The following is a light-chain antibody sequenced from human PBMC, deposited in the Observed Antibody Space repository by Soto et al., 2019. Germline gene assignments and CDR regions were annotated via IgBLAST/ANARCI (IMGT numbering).Light chain of an antibody. J-gene: IGKJ1*01. V-gene: IGKV3-11*01. CDR3: QQRSNWPPT. Sequence: EILLTQSPCILSLSPGERATLSCRASQSVSSYLAWYQPKPGQAPRLLIYDASNRATGIPARFSGSGSGTDFTLTISSLEPEDFEVYYCQQRSNWPPTFGQGTKVDIK. CDR1: QSVSSY. CDR2: DAS.